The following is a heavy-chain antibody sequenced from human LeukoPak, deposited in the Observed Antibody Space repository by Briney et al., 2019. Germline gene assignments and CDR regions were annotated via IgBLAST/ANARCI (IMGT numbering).Heavy chain of an antibody. J-gene: IGHJ4*02. V-gene: IGHV3-30-3*01. CDR3: ATYDTTWSSFDY. Sequence: PGRSLRLSCAASGFTFSSYALHWVRQAPGQGLEWVAVISYDGGNKYYADSVRGRFTISRDDSKNTLSLQMNSLRVEDTALYYCATYDTTWSSFDYWGQGTLVTVSS. CDR1: GFTFSSYA. CDR2: ISYDGGNK. D-gene: IGHD3-16*01.